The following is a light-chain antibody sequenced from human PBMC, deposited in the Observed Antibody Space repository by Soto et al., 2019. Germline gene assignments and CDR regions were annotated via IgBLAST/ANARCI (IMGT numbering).Light chain of an antibody. CDR1: QSISSW. V-gene: IGKV1-5*01. CDR3: QQYNSYSRT. J-gene: IGKJ1*01. CDR2: DAS. Sequence: DIQMTQSPSTLSASVGDRVTITCRASQSISSWLAWYQQKPGKAPKLLIYDASSLESGVPSRFSGSGSGTEFPLTISSLQPDDSATYYCQQYNSYSRTFGQGTKVEIK.